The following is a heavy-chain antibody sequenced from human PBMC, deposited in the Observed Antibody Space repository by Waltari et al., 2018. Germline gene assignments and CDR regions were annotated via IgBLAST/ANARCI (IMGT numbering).Heavy chain of an antibody. V-gene: IGHV1-69*10. J-gene: IGHJ5*02. CDR3: ARDGVWFRELLPNWFDP. Sequence: QVQLVQSGAEVKKPGSSVKVSCKASGGTFSSYAISWVRQAPGQGLEWRGGITPILGIANYAQKFQGRVTITADKSTSTAYMELSSLRSEDTAVYHCARDGVWFRELLPNWFDPWGQGTLVTVSS. D-gene: IGHD3-10*01. CDR2: ITPILGIA. CDR1: GGTFSSYA.